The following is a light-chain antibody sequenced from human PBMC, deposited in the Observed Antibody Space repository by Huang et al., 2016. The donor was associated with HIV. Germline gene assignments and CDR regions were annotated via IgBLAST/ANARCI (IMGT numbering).Light chain of an antibody. J-gene: IGKJ2*01. CDR3: QQFDGSMYT. CDR2: GAS. CDR1: QSVSSRY. V-gene: IGKV3-20*01. Sequence: EIVLTQSPGTLSLSPGERATLSCRSSQSVSSRYLVWYQQKPGQAPRLLIYGASSSATGIPDRFSGSGSGTDFTLTISRLVPEDIAVYYCQQFDGSMYTFGQGTKLEI.